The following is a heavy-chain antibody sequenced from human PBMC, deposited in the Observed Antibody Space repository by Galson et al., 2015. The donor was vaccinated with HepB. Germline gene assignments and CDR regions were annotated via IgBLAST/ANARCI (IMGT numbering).Heavy chain of an antibody. V-gene: IGHV3-30*03. J-gene: IGHJ3*02. CDR2: ISYDGSNK. CDR1: GFTFSSYG. CDR3: ASSSDDAFDI. Sequence: SLRLSCAAPGFTFSSYGMHWVRQAPGKGLEWVAVISYDGSNKYYADSVKGRFTISRDNSKNTLYLQMNSLRAEDTAVYYCASSSDDAFDIWGQGTMVTVSS. D-gene: IGHD6-6*01.